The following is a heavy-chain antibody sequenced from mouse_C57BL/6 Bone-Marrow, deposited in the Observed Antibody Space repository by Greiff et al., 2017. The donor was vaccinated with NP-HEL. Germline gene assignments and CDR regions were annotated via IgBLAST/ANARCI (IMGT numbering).Heavy chain of an antibody. V-gene: IGHV5-6*01. CDR2: ISSGGSYT. J-gene: IGHJ4*01. CDR3: ARPITTVVADYAMDY. CDR1: GFTFSSYG. Sequence: EVKLMESGGDLVKPGGSLKLSCAASGFTFSSYGMSWVRQTPDKRLEWVATISSGGSYTYYPDSVKGRFTISRDNAKNTLYLQMSSLKSEDTAMYYCARPITTVVADYAMDYWGQGTSVTVSS. D-gene: IGHD1-1*01.